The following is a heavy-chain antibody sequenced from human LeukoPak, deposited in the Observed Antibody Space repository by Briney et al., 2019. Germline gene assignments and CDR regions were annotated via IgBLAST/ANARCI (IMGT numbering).Heavy chain of an antibody. D-gene: IGHD3-22*01. J-gene: IGHJ4*02. CDR1: GGSISSYY. CDR3: AREYYYDSSGYYY. CDR2: IYTSGST. V-gene: IGHV4-4*07. Sequence: SETLSLTCTVSGGSISSYYWSWIRQPAGKGLEWIGRIYTSGSTNYNPSLKSRVTISVDKSKNRFSLKLSSVTAADTAVYYCAREYYYDSSGYYYWGQGTLVTVSS.